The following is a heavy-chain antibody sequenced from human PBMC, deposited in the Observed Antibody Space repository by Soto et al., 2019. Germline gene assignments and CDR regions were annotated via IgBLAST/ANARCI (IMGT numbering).Heavy chain of an antibody. CDR1: GGSFSGYY. J-gene: IGHJ4*02. CDR2: INHSGST. CDR3: ARGRVTAMATKFDY. Sequence: SETLSLTCAVYGGSFSGYYWSWIRQPPGKGLEWIGEINHSGSTNYNPSLKSRVTISVDTSKNQFSLKLSSVTAADTAVYYCARGRVTAMATKFDYWGQGTLVTVSS. V-gene: IGHV4-34*01. D-gene: IGHD5-18*01.